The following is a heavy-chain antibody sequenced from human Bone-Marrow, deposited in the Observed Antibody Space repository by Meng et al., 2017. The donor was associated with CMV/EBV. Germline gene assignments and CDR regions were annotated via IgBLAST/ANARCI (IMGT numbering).Heavy chain of an antibody. V-gene: IGHV4-34*01. CDR1: GGSFSGYY. D-gene: IGHD3-3*01. Sequence: SETLSLTCAVYGGSFSGYYWSWIRQPPGKGLEWIGEINHSGSTNYNPSLKSRVTISVDTSKNQFSLKLSSVTAADTAVYYCAREPRWRFDPWGQGTLVTVSS. J-gene: IGHJ5*02. CDR3: AREPRWRFDP. CDR2: INHSGST.